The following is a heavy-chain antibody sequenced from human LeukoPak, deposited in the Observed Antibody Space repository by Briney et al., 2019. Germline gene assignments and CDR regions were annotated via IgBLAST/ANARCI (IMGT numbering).Heavy chain of an antibody. Sequence: SQTLSLTCAISGDSVSTKSATWNWIRQSPSRGLEWLGRTYYRSTWYNDYAVSVRGRITVNPDTSKNQFSLHLNSVTPEDTAVYYCARRLTQYDCFDPWGQGILVTVSS. CDR3: ARRLTQYDCFDP. D-gene: IGHD2-2*01. J-gene: IGHJ5*02. CDR2: TYYRSTWYN. CDR1: GDSVSTKSAT. V-gene: IGHV6-1*01.